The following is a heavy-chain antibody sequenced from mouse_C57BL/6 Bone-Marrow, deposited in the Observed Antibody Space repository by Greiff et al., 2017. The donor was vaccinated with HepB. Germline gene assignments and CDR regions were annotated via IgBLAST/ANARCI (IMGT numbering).Heavy chain of an antibody. V-gene: IGHV1-69*01. CDR2: IDPSDSYT. CDR3: ARDGGWLPYYFDY. Sequence: QVQLQQPGAELVMPGASVKLSCKASGYTFTSYWMHWVKQRPGQGLEWIGEIDPSDSYTNYNQKFKGKATLTVDTSSSTAYMQLSSLTSEDSAVYYCARDGGWLPYYFDYWGQGTTLTVSS. J-gene: IGHJ2*01. D-gene: IGHD2-3*01. CDR1: GYTFTSYW.